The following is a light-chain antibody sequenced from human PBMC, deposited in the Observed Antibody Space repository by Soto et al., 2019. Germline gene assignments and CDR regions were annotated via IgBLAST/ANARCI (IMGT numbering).Light chain of an antibody. V-gene: IGKV3-20*01. Sequence: EIMLTHSPGTLSLSRLERSTLXGMPSQSVSNNYLAWYQQKPGQAPRLLIYGASNRATGIPDRFSGSGSGTDFTLTISRLEPEDFAVYYCQQFSSYPLTFGGGTKVDIK. J-gene: IGKJ4*01. CDR3: QQFSSYPLT. CDR1: QSVSNNY. CDR2: GAS.